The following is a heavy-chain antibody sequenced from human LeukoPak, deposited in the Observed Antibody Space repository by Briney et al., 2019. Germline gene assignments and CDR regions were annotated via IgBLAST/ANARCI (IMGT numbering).Heavy chain of an antibody. CDR3: ARDQGPYYYDSSARDAFDI. CDR2: ISSSSSYI. J-gene: IGHJ3*02. CDR1: GFTFSSYS. D-gene: IGHD3-22*01. V-gene: IGHV3-21*01. Sequence: GGSLRLSCAASGFTFSSYSMNWVRQAPGKGLEWVSSISSSSSYIYYADSVKGRFTISRDNAKNSLYLQMNSLRAEDTAVYYCARDQGPYYYDSSARDAFDIWGQGTMVTVSS.